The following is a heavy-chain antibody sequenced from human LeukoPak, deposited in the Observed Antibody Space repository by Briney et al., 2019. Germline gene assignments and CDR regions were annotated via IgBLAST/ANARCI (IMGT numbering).Heavy chain of an antibody. Sequence: PGGSLRLSCAASGFTFSSYSMNWVRQAPGKGLEWVSSISSSSSYIYYADSVKGRFTISRDNAKNSLYLQMNSLRAEDTAVYYCARDLWIRTPDLGRVLDAFDIWGQGTMVTVSS. CDR3: ARDLWIRTPDLGRVLDAFDI. J-gene: IGHJ3*02. CDR1: GFTFSSYS. CDR2: ISSSSSYI. V-gene: IGHV3-21*01. D-gene: IGHD2-21*01.